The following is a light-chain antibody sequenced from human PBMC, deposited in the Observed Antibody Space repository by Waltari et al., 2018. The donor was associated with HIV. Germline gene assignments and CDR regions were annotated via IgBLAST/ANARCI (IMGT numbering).Light chain of an antibody. CDR2: NNN. V-gene: IGLV1-44*01. Sequence: QSVLTQPPSVSGTPGPRVTISCSGSSPHIGSKTINWYQQLPGTAPKLLIYNNNQRPSGVPDRFSGSKSGTSASLAISGLQSEDEADYYCAAWDGSVNYSPVVFGGGTKLTVL. CDR3: AAWDGSVNYSPVV. J-gene: IGLJ2*01. CDR1: SPHIGSKT.